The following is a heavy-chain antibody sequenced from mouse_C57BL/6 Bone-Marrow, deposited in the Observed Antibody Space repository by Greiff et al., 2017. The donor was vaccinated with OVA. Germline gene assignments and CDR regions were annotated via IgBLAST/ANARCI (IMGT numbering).Heavy chain of an antibody. CDR1: GFTFSSYA. Sequence: EVKVEESGEGLVKPGGSLKLSCAASGFTFSSYAMSWVRQTPEKRLEWVAYISSGGDYIYYADTVKGRFTISRDNARNTLYLQMSSLKSEDTAMYYCTREGYYAMDDWGQGTSVTVSS. J-gene: IGHJ4*01. CDR2: ISSGGDYI. V-gene: IGHV5-9-1*02. CDR3: TREGYYAMDD.